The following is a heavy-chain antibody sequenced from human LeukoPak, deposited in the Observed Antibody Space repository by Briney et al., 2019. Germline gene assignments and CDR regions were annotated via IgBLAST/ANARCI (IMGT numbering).Heavy chain of an antibody. CDR3: ARVVTSNYYYYYYMDV. Sequence: PSETLSLTCTVSGGPISSYYWSWIRQPPGKGLEWIGYIYYSGSTNYNPSLKSRVTISVDTSKNQFSLKLSSVTAADTAVYYCARVVTSNYYYYYYMDVWGKGTTVTVSS. CDR1: GGPISSYY. J-gene: IGHJ6*03. CDR2: IYYSGST. D-gene: IGHD5-18*01. V-gene: IGHV4-59*01.